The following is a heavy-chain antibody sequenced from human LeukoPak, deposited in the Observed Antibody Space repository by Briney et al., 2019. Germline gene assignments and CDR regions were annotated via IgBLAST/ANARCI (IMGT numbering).Heavy chain of an antibody. CDR1: GGSISSYY. V-gene: IGHV4-39*01. J-gene: IGHJ5*02. Sequence: SETLSLTCTVSGGSISSYYWGWIRQPPGKGLEWIGSIYYSGSTYYNPSLKSRVTISVDTSKNQFSLKLSSVAAADTAVYYCARHASPASGWFDPWGQGTLVTVSS. CDR2: IYYSGST. CDR3: ARHASPASGWFDP.